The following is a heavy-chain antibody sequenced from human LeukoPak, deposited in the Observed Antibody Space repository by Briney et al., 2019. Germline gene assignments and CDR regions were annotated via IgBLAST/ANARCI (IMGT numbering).Heavy chain of an antibody. V-gene: IGHV1-2*02. J-gene: IGHJ3*02. CDR1: GFTFTGYY. CDR3: SRSARSTMIVVVISRFDI. D-gene: IGHD3-22*01. Sequence: GASVKVSCKASGFTFTGYYMRWVRQAPGQGLEWMGWINPNSGGTNYAQKFQGRVTMTRDTSISTAYMELSRLRSDDTAVYYCSRSARSTMIVVVISRFDIWGQGTMVTVSS. CDR2: INPNSGGT.